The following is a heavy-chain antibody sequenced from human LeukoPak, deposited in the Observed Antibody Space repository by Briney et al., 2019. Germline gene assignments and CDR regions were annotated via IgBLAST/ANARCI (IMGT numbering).Heavy chain of an antibody. Sequence: GGSLRLSCAASGFTFSSYGMSWVRQAPGKGLEWVSAISGSGGYTYDADSVKGLFTISRDNSKNTLYLQMNSLRAEDTAVYYCAKASIAAAGILDYWGQGTLVTVSS. CDR2: ISGSGGYT. J-gene: IGHJ4*02. CDR1: GFTFSSYG. CDR3: AKASIAAAGILDY. V-gene: IGHV3-23*01. D-gene: IGHD6-13*01.